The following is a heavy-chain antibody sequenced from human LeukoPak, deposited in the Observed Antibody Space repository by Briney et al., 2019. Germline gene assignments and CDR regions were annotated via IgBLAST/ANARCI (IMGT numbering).Heavy chain of an antibody. Sequence: GGSLRLSCAASGFTFSSYWMYWVRQAPGKGLEWVASIKQDESEKYYGDSVKGRFTISRDNSKNTLYLQMNSLRAEDTAVYYCARADYGDHVGFFDYWGQGTLVTVSS. CDR3: ARADYGDHVGFFDY. CDR1: GFTFSSYW. CDR2: IKQDESEK. D-gene: IGHD4-17*01. J-gene: IGHJ4*02. V-gene: IGHV3-7*04.